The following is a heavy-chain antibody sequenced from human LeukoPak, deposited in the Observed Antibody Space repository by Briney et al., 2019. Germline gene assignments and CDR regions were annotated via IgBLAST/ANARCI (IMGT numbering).Heavy chain of an antibody. V-gene: IGHV4-39*01. CDR2: IYYSGST. Sequence: PSETLSLTCTVSGGSISSSSYYWGWIRQPPGKGLEWIGSIYYSGSTYYNPSLKSRVTISVDTSKNQFSLKLSSVTAADTAVYYCARRDGGDYVFWFDPWGQGTLVTVSS. CDR3: ARRDGGDYVFWFDP. D-gene: IGHD4-17*01. CDR1: GGSISSSSYY. J-gene: IGHJ5*02.